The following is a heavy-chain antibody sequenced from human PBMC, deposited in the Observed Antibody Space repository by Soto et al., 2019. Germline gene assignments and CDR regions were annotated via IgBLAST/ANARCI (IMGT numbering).Heavy chain of an antibody. CDR1: GYTFTSYD. V-gene: IGHV1-8*01. J-gene: IGHJ6*02. D-gene: IGHD6-19*01. Sequence: QVQLVQSGAEVKKPGASVKVSCKASGYTFTSYDINWVRQATGQGLEWMGWMNPNSGNTGYAQKFQGRVTMTRNTAKSTAYMELSSLRTEDTAVYYCAQDLGSSGCYGGGYYGMDVCGQXTTVTVSS. CDR3: AQDLGSSGCYGGGYYGMDV. CDR2: MNPNSGNT.